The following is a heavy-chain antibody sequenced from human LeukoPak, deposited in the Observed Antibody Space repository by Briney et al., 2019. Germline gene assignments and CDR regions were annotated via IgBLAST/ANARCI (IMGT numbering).Heavy chain of an antibody. CDR1: GGSISSSSYY. CDR2: IYYSGST. CDR3: ARDLFPSTIDQWEPG. V-gene: IGHV4-39*07. Sequence: SETLSLTCTVSGGSISSSSYYWGWIRQPPGKGLEWIGSIYYSGSTYYNPSLKSRVTISVDTSKNQFSLKLSSVTAADTAVYYCARDLFPSTIDQWEPGWGQGTLVTVSS. J-gene: IGHJ4*02. D-gene: IGHD1-26*01.